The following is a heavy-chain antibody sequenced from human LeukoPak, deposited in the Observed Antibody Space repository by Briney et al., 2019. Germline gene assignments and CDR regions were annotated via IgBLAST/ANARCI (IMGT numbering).Heavy chain of an antibody. V-gene: IGHV3-30*18. Sequence: PGGSLSLSCAASGFTFSSYAMHWVRQSPGKGLEWVAVISYDGIYKYYADSVQDRFNISRGNSKNILYLQMNSLRAEDTAVYYCAKDSSGCPDYWGQGTLVTVSS. CDR1: GFTFSSYA. CDR2: ISYDGIYK. D-gene: IGHD6-19*01. CDR3: AKDSSGCPDY. J-gene: IGHJ4*02.